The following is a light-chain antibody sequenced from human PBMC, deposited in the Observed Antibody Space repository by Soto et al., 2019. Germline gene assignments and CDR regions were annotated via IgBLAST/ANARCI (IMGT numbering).Light chain of an antibody. CDR3: HQDGSPPWT. Sequence: EIVLTQSPATLSLSAGERATLSCRASQTVNSNYLAWFQQKPGQAPRLLIYGASSRATGIPDRFSGFGSGTDFTLSISRLEPEDFALYYCHQDGSPPWTFGQGTKVEIK. V-gene: IGKV3-20*01. CDR2: GAS. CDR1: QTVNSNY. J-gene: IGKJ1*01.